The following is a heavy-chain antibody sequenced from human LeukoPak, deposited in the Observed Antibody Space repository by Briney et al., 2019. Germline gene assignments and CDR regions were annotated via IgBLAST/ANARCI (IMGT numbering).Heavy chain of an antibody. Sequence: GSLRLSCAASGFTFTNYALSWVRQAPRKGLEWVSTVSGSGGSTYYADSVKGRFTISRDNSKNTLYLQMNSLRAEDTAVYYCTQHTGFSEYWGQGALVTVSS. CDR1: GFTFTNYA. D-gene: IGHD1-14*01. J-gene: IGHJ4*02. V-gene: IGHV3-23*01. CDR2: VSGSGGST. CDR3: TQHTGFSEY.